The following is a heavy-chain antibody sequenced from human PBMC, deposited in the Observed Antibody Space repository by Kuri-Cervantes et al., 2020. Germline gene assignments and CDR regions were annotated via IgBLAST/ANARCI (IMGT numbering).Heavy chain of an antibody. Sequence: GESLKISCAASGFTFSSYGMHWVRQAPGKGLEWVAAIWYDGSNKYYADSVKGRFTISRDNSKNTLYLQMNSLRAEDTAVYYCARILSRGIKPGKSSGWGRDFWGQGTMVTVSS. J-gene: IGHJ4*03. D-gene: IGHD6-25*01. CDR1: GFTFSSYG. CDR2: IWYDGSNK. CDR3: ARILSRGIKPGKSSGWGRDF. V-gene: IGHV3-33*01.